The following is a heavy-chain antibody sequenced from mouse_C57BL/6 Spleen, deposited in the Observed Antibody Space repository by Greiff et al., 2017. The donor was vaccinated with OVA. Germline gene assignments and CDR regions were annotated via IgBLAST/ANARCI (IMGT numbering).Heavy chain of an antibody. J-gene: IGHJ1*03. D-gene: IGHD1-1*01. CDR3: APVVARNWYFDV. Sequence: EVQLQESGPGLVKPSQSLSLTCSVTGYSITSGYYWNWIRQFPGNKLEWMGYISYDGSNNYNPSLKNRISITRDTSKNQFFLKLNSVTTEDTATYYCAPVVARNWYFDVWGTGTTVTVSS. CDR2: ISYDGSN. V-gene: IGHV3-6*01. CDR1: GYSITSGYY.